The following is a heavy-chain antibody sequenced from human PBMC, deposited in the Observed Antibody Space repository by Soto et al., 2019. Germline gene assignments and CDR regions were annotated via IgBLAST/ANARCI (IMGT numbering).Heavy chain of an antibody. D-gene: IGHD6-13*01. V-gene: IGHV3-23*01. CDR3: AKREKYSSSWALDY. J-gene: IGHJ4*02. CDR2: ISGNGGST. Sequence: GSLRLSCAASGFIFSSYAMSWVRQAPGKGLEWVSLISGNGGSTYYAESVKGRFTISRDNSKNTLYLQMNSLRAEDTAVYYCAKREKYSSSWALDYWGQGTLVTVSS. CDR1: GFIFSSYA.